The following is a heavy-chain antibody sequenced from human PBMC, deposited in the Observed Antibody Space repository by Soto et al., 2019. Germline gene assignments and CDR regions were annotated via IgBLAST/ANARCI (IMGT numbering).Heavy chain of an antibody. CDR2: INHSGST. Sequence: SETLSLTCAVYGGSFSGYYWSWIRQPPGKGLEWIGEINHSGSTNYNPSLKSRVTISVDTSKNQFSLKLSSVTAADTAVYYCARARYYYYGMDVWGQGTTVTVS. J-gene: IGHJ6*02. V-gene: IGHV4-34*01. CDR3: ARARYYYYGMDV. CDR1: GGSFSGYY.